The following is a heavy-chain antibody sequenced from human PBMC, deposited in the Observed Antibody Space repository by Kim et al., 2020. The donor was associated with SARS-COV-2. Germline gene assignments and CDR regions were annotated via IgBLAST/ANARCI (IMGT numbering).Heavy chain of an antibody. V-gene: IGHV3-30*02. J-gene: IGHJ6*02. CDR3: AKDEVGGEYYYFGMDG. Sequence: DSVKGRFTVSRDNYNNPLYLQMRSLRAEDSAVYYCAKDEVGGEYYYFGMDGWGQGTTVTVSS. D-gene: IGHD3-16*01.